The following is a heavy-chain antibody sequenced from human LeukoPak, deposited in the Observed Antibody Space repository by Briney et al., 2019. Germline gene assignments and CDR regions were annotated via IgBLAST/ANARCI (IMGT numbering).Heavy chain of an antibody. V-gene: IGHV4-59*06. CDR3: ARGKHCSGGSCYPTG. J-gene: IGHJ4*02. CDR1: SGSISSYY. CDR2: IYYSGST. D-gene: IGHD2-15*01. Sequence: PSETLSLTCTVSSGSISSYYWSWIRQPPGKGLEWIGYIYYSGSTYYNPSLKSRVTISVDTSKNQFSLKLSSVTAPDTAVYYCARGKHCSGGSCYPTGWGQGTLVTVSS.